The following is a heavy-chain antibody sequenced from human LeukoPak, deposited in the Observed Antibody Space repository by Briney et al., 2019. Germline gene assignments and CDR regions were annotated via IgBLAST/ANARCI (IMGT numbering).Heavy chain of an antibody. V-gene: IGHV4-59*12. CDR3: ARGNGSGSYST. CDR1: GGSISSFY. Sequence: SETLSLTCTVSGGSISSFYWSWIRQPPGKGLEWIGYIYYSGNTNYNPSLKNRVTISVDTSKNQFSLKLSSVTAADTAVYYCARGNGSGSYSTWGQGTLVTVSS. CDR2: IYYSGNT. J-gene: IGHJ5*02. D-gene: IGHD3-10*01.